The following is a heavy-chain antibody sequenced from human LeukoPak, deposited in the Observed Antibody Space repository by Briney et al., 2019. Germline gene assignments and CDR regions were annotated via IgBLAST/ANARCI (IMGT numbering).Heavy chain of an antibody. CDR2: ISGSGGST. J-gene: IGHJ6*03. CDR1: GFTFSSYA. Sequence: PGGSLRLSCAASGFTFSSYAMSWVRQAPGKGLEWVSAISGSGGSTYYADSVKGRFTISRDNSENTLYLQMNSLRAEDTAVYYCAKGRFCTNGVCYTDYYYYMDVWGKGTTVTVSS. V-gene: IGHV3-23*01. D-gene: IGHD2-8*01. CDR3: AKGRFCTNGVCYTDYYYYMDV.